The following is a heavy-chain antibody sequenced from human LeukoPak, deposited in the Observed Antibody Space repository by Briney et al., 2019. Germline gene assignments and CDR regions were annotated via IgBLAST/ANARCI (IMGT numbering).Heavy chain of an antibody. CDR3: ARGLYSDCFSPSCYTGQFRF. CDR2: INPNSGVT. V-gene: IGHV1-2*02. D-gene: IGHD2-2*02. CDR1: GYTFTGYY. J-gene: IGHJ4*02. Sequence: WASVKVSCTASGYTFTGYYMHWVRQAPGQGLEWMGWINPNSGVTKHAQNFQGRVTVTRDTSISTAYMELSRLTSDDTAVYYCARGLYSDCFSPSCYTGQFRFWGQGTLVTVSS.